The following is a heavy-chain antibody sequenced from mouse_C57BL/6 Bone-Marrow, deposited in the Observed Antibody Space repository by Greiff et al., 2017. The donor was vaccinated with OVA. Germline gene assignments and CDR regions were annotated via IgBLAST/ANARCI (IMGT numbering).Heavy chain of an antibody. CDR2: INPYNGGT. CDR3: ARELGYFDY. Sequence: VQLQQSGPVLVKPGASVKMSCKASGYTFTDYYMNWVKQSHGKSLEWIGVINPYNGGTSYNQKFKGKATLTVDKSSSTAYMELNSLTSEDSAVYYCARELGYFDYWGQGTTLTDSS. CDR1: GYTFTDYY. V-gene: IGHV1-19*01. D-gene: IGHD4-1*01. J-gene: IGHJ2*01.